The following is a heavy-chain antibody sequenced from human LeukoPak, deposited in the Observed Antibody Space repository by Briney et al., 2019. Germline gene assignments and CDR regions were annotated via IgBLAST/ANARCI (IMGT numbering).Heavy chain of an antibody. J-gene: IGHJ4*02. D-gene: IGHD3-10*01. Sequence: ASVKVSCKASGYTFTSYGISWVRQAPGQGLEWMGWISAYNGNTNYAQKLQGRVTMTTDTSTSTAYMELRSLRSDDTAVYYCARDPYYYGSGSPGFDYWGQGTLVTVSS. CDR3: ARDPYYYGSGSPGFDY. CDR1: GYTFTSYG. CDR2: ISAYNGNT. V-gene: IGHV1-18*01.